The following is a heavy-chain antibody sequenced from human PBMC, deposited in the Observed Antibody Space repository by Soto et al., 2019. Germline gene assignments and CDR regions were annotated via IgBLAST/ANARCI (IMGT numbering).Heavy chain of an antibody. Sequence: SETLSLTCTVSGGTINSGDYYLSWIRQPPGKGLEWIGYIYYSGSTSYNPSLKSRVIMSVDTSKNEFSLRLSSVTAADTAVYYCARDQTSGASAHHWFDRWGQGTLVTVSS. CDR2: IYYSGST. J-gene: IGHJ5*02. CDR3: ARDQTSGASAHHWFDR. D-gene: IGHD3-10*01. CDR1: GGTINSGDYY. V-gene: IGHV4-30-4*01.